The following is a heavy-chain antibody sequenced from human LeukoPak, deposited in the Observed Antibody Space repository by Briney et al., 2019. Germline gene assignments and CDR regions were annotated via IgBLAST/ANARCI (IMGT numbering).Heavy chain of an antibody. D-gene: IGHD2-2*01. CDR3: ARADIVVVKALDY. J-gene: IGHJ4*02. V-gene: IGHV1-69*05. CDR1: GGTLSSYA. CDR2: IIPIFGTA. Sequence: GASVKVSCKASGGTLSSYAISWVRQAPGQGLEWMGGIIPIFGTANYAQKFQGRVTITTDESTSTAYMELSSLRSEDTAVYYCARADIVVVKALDYWGQGTLVTVSS.